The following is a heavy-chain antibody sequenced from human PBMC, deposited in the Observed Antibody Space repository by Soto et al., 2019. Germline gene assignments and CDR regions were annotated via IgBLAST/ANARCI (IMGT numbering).Heavy chain of an antibody. CDR1: GGSISSGGYY. CDR2: IYYSGST. V-gene: IGHV4-31*03. Sequence: PSDTLSLTCTVSGGSISSGGYYWSWIRQHPGKGLEWIGYIYYSGSTYYNPSLKSRVTISVDTSKNQFSLKLSSVTAADTAVYYCARDVGYYDSRGYYHYGMDVWGQGTTVTVSS. CDR3: ARDVGYYDSRGYYHYGMDV. J-gene: IGHJ6*02. D-gene: IGHD3-22*01.